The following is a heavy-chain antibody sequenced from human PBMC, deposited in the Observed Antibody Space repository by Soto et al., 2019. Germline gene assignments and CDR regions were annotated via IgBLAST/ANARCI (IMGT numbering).Heavy chain of an antibody. V-gene: IGHV4-59*01. CDR1: GGSINDYY. CDR2: VYYTGRT. D-gene: IGHD6-13*01. CDR3: GSWHGVAAAGFDN. J-gene: IGHJ4*02. Sequence: QVQLQESGPALVKPSETLSLTCTVSGGSINDYYWTWIRQAPGQGLEWIGYVYYTGRTNYNPSLKSRITMSADTSKELFSLKLTSVTAADTAVYYCGSWHGVAAAGFDNWGLGTLVNVSS.